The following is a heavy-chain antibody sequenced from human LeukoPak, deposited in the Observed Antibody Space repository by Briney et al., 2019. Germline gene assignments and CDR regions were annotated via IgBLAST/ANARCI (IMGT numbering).Heavy chain of an antibody. CDR1: GGFFSGYY. D-gene: IGHD3-3*01. V-gene: IGHV4-34*01. Sequence: PSETLSLTCAVYGGFFSGYYWSWIRQPPGKGLEWVGEINHSGSTNYNPSLKSRVTISVDTSKNQFSLKLSSVTAADTAVYYCARGPRFLEWFPLFDYWGQGTLVTVSS. J-gene: IGHJ4*02. CDR2: INHSGST. CDR3: ARGPRFLEWFPLFDY.